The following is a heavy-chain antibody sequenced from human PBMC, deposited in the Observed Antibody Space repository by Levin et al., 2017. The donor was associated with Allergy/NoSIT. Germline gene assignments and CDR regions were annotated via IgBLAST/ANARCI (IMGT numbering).Heavy chain of an antibody. CDR3: ARDITHSSGWLPYYYYYGMDV. D-gene: IGHD6-19*01. Sequence: QSGGSLRLSCAASGFTFSSYWMHWVRQAPGKGLVWVSRINSDGSSTSYADSVKGRFTISRDNAKNTLYLQMNSLRAEDTAVYYCARDITHSSGWLPYYYYYGMDVWGQGTTVTVSS. CDR2: INSDGSST. J-gene: IGHJ6*02. V-gene: IGHV3-74*01. CDR1: GFTFSSYW.